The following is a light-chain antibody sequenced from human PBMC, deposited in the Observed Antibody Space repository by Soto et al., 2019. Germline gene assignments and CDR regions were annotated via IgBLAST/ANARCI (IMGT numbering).Light chain of an antibody. Sequence: QPVLTQPPSASGTPGQRVSISCSGSSSNIGSHTVNWYQQLPGTAPRLLIYSKNQRPSGVPDRFSGSESGTSASLAISGLQSGDEADYYCAAWDDSLNGVVFGGGTKLTVL. V-gene: IGLV1-44*01. CDR3: AAWDDSLNGVV. J-gene: IGLJ2*01. CDR2: SKN. CDR1: SSNIGSHT.